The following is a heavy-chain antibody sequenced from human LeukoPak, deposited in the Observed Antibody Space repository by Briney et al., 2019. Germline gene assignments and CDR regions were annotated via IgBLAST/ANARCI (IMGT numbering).Heavy chain of an antibody. D-gene: IGHD2-21*01. CDR3: ARNRSGPQQHKYYFDY. CDR1: GGSISSSSYY. J-gene: IGHJ4*02. CDR2: IYYSGST. Sequence: SETLSLTCTVSGGSISSSSYYWSWIRQPPGKGLEWIGYIYYSGSTNYNPSLKSRVTISVDTSKNQFSLKLSSVTAADTAVYYCARNRSGPQQHKYYFDYWGQGTLVTVSS. V-gene: IGHV4-61*05.